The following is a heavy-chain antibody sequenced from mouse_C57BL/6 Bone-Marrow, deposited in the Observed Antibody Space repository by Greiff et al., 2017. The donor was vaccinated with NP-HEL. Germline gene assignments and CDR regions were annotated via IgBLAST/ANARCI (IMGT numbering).Heavy chain of an antibody. D-gene: IGHD2-3*01. CDR3: TTGGYSAWFAY. J-gene: IGHJ3*01. Sequence: EVKLMESGAELVRPGASVKLSCTASGFNIKDDYMHWVKQRPEQGLEWIGWIDPENGDTEYASKFQGKATITADTSSNTAYLQLSSLTSEDTAVYYCTTGGYSAWFAYWGQGTLVTVSA. V-gene: IGHV14-4*01. CDR2: IDPENGDT. CDR1: GFNIKDDY.